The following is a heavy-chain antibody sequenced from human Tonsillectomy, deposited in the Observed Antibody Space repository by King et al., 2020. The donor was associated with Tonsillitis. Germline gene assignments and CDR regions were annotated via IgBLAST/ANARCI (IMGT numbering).Heavy chain of an antibody. CDR1: GYTFTAYY. CDR2: INPNSGGT. D-gene: IGHD3-10*01. V-gene: IGHV1-2*02. J-gene: IGHJ6*03. CDR3: ARGHSTYYSVSGNFSNYYYYMDV. Sequence: QLVQSGAEVKKPGASVKVSCKASGYTFTAYYMHWVRQAPGQGLEWMGWINPNSGGTNYAQKFQGRVTVTRDTSISTAYMELSRLRSDDTAVYYCARGHSTYYSVSGNFSNYYYYMDV.